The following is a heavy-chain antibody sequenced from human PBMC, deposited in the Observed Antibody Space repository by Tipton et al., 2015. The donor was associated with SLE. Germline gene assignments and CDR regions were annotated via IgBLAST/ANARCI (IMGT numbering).Heavy chain of an antibody. CDR1: GGSISSSNW. CDR3: ARCGSSLTWDYYYMDV. D-gene: IGHD6-6*01. J-gene: IGHJ6*03. V-gene: IGHV4-4*02. CDR2: IYHSGST. Sequence: TLSLTCAVSGGSISSSNWWSWVRQPPGKGLEWIGEIYHSGSTNYNPSLKSRVTISVDTSKNQFSLKLSSVTAADTAVYYCARCGSSLTWDYYYMDVWGKGTTVTISS.